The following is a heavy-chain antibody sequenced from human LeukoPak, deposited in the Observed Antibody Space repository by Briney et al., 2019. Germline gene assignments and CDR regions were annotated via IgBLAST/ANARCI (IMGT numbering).Heavy chain of an antibody. V-gene: IGHV1-46*01. J-gene: IGHJ3*02. CDR3: ARVSLPVLRYFDGQDAFDI. CDR1: GYTFTSYY. CDR2: INPSGGST. Sequence: ASVKVSCKASGYTFTSYYMHWVRQAPGQGLEWMGIINPSGGSTSYAQKFQGRVTITRNTSISTAYMELSSLRSEDTAVYYCARVSLPVLRYFDGQDAFDIWGQGTMVTVSS. D-gene: IGHD3-9*01.